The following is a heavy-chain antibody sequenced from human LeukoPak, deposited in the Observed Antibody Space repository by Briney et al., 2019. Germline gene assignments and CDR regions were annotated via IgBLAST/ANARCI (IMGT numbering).Heavy chain of an antibody. J-gene: IGHJ4*02. CDR2: IKPDGSET. CDR1: GFTFSSYF. D-gene: IGHD3-10*01. Sequence: PGGSLRLSCAASGFTFSSYFMNWVRQAPGKGLEWVANIKPDGSETYYVDSVKGRFTISRDNTKNSLYLQMNSLSAEDTAVYYCARGGSWSFDYWGQGTLVSVSS. CDR3: ARGGSWSFDY. V-gene: IGHV3-7*01.